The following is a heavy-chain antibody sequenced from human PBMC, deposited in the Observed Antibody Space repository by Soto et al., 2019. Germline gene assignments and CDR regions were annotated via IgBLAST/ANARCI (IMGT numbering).Heavy chain of an antibody. V-gene: IGHV4-61*01. CDR3: ARFVRSCSGTTCYTRADV. D-gene: IGHD2-2*02. CDR2: IYSSGST. Sequence: ETLSLTCTVSGGSVSSDTHYWNWIRQPPGKRLEWIGFIYSSGSTNYNPSLKSRVTMSVDTSKDQFSLKLRSVIVADTAVYHCARFVRSCSGTTCYTRADVWGQGTTVTVSS. CDR1: GGSVSSDTHY. J-gene: IGHJ6*02.